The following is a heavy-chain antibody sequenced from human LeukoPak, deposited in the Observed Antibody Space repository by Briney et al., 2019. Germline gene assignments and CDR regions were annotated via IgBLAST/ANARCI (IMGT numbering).Heavy chain of an antibody. D-gene: IGHD2-15*01. J-gene: IGHJ5*02. Sequence: GASVKVSCKASGYTFTSYGISWVRQAPGQGLEWKGWISAYNGNKNYAQKLQGRVTMTTDTSTRTAYMELRSLRSDDTAVYYCARDASPYCSGGSCYPNWFDPWGQGTLVTVSS. CDR1: GYTFTSYG. V-gene: IGHV1-18*01. CDR3: ARDASPYCSGGSCYPNWFDP. CDR2: ISAYNGNK.